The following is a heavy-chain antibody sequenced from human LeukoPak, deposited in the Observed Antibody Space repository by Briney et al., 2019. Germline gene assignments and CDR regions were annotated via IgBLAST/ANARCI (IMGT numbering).Heavy chain of an antibody. CDR2: INSDGSST. CDR1: GFTFSSYW. D-gene: IGHD3-3*01. Sequence: GGSLRPSCAASGFTFSSYWMHWVRQAPGKGLVWVSRINSDGSSTSYADSVKGRFTISRDNAKNTLYLQMNSLRAEDTAVYYCAREGNDFWSALDYWGQGTLVTVSS. J-gene: IGHJ4*02. V-gene: IGHV3-74*01. CDR3: AREGNDFWSALDY.